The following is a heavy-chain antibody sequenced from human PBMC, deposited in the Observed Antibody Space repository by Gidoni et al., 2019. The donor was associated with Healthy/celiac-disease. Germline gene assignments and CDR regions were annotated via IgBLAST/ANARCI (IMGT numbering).Heavy chain of an antibody. J-gene: IGHJ4*02. CDR3: AKVGGYFPGDY. D-gene: IGHD3-22*01. CDR1: GFTFSSYA. Sequence: DGQLLESGVGFVQSGGSLSTSWAASGFTFSSYARSWVRQARGKGLGWVSAISGSGGSTYHADSVKGRFTISRDNSKNTLDLQMNSLRAEDTAVYYCAKVGGYFPGDYWGQGTLVTVSS. CDR2: ISGSGGST. V-gene: IGHV3-23*01.